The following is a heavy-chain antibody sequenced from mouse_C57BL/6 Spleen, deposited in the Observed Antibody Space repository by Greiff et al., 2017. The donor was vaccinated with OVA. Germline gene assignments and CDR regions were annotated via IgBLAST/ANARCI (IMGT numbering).Heavy chain of an antibody. CDR1: GFTFSDYG. CDR2: ISSGSSTI. J-gene: IGHJ2*01. CDR3: ARGDYLDY. V-gene: IGHV5-17*01. Sequence: EVQGVESGGGLVKPGGSLKLSCAASGFTFSDYGMHWVRQAPEKGLELVAYISSGSSTIYYADTVKGRFTISRDKAKNTLFRQMTRLRAEDTAKYYCARGDYLDYWGQGTTLTGSS.